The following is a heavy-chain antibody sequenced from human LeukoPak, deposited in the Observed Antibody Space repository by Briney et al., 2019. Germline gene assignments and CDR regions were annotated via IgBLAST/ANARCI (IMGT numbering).Heavy chain of an antibody. V-gene: IGHV3-9*01. CDR3: AKGPLRYFDWLLRDGNSYFDY. D-gene: IGHD3-9*01. Sequence: PGGSLRLSCAASGSTFSGSAMHWVRQAPGKGLEWVSGISWNSGSIGYADSVKGRFTISRDNAKNSLYLQMNSLRAEDTALYYCAKGPLRYFDWLLRDGNSYFDYWGQGTLVTVSS. CDR1: GSTFSGSA. CDR2: ISWNSGSI. J-gene: IGHJ4*02.